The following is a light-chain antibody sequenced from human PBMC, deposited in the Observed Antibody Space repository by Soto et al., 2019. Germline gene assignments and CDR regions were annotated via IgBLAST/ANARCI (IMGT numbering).Light chain of an antibody. CDR2: EVS. CDR1: SSDVGGYNY. J-gene: IGLJ2*01. V-gene: IGLV2-8*01. CDR3: SSYAGSNNLL. Sequence: QSALTQPPSASGSPGHSVTISCTGTSSDVGGYNYVSWYQQHPGKAPQLMIYEVSRRPSGVPDRFSGSKSGNTASLTVSGLQAEDEADYDCSSYAGSNNLLFGGGTKLTV.